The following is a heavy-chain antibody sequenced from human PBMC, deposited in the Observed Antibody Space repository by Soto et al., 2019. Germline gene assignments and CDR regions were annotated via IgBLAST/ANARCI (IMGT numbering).Heavy chain of an antibody. CDR1: GGSISSSSYY. CDR3: ARGGYYYENSGQNAYDY. D-gene: IGHD3-22*01. J-gene: IGHJ4*01. CDR2: IYYSGST. Sequence: SETLSLTCTVSGGSISSSSYYWGWIRQPPGKGLEWIGSIYYSGSTYHNPSLKSRATISGDTSKNQFSLKLSSVTAADTAVYYCARGGYYYENSGQNAYDYWGQGILVTVS. V-gene: IGHV4-39*07.